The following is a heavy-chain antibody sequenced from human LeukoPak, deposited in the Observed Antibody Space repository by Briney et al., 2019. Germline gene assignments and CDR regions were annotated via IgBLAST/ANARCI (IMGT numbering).Heavy chain of an antibody. D-gene: IGHD6-13*01. CDR1: GFTFSSYW. J-gene: IGHJ4*02. Sequence: PGGSLRLSCAASGFTFSSYWMHWVRQAPGKGLVWVSRINSDGGSTNYADSVRGRFTISGDNAKNTLYLQMNSLRAEDTAVYYCARGSRSQHTYYFDYWGRGTLVTVSS. CDR2: INSDGGST. CDR3: ARGSRSQHTYYFDY. V-gene: IGHV3-74*01.